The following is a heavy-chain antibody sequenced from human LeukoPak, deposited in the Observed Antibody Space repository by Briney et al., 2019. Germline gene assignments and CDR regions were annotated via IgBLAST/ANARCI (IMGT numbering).Heavy chain of an antibody. V-gene: IGHV3-21*01. CDR1: GFTFSSYS. J-gene: IGHJ5*02. Sequence: GGSLRLSCAAPGFTFSSYSMNWVRQAPGKGLEWVSSISSSSSYIYYADSVKGRFTISRDNAKNSLYLQMNSLRAEDTAVYYCARDYQVVPAANQLDWFDPWGQGTLVTVSS. D-gene: IGHD2-2*01. CDR2: ISSSSSYI. CDR3: ARDYQVVPAANQLDWFDP.